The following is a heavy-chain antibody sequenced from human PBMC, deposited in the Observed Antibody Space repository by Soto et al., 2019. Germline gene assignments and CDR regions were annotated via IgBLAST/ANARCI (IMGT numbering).Heavy chain of an antibody. CDR3: AIAPYYGSGTYYYYALDV. D-gene: IGHD3-10*01. V-gene: IGHV3-11*01. Sequence: QVQLVESGGVLVKPGGSLRLSCEASGITFSDHYMTWIRQAPGKGLEWISYISGTAGTIYYADSVKGRFTISRDNAKTSLFLQLTSLTAEDTAVDYCAIAPYYGSGTYYYYALDVWGQGTTVTVSS. CDR2: ISGTAGTI. CDR1: GITFSDHY. J-gene: IGHJ6*02.